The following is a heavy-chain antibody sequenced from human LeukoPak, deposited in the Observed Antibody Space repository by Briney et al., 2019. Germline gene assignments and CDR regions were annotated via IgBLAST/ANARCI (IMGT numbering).Heavy chain of an antibody. Sequence: GASVKVSCKASGYTFTSYWIHWVRQAPGQGLEWMGWINPNSGDTNNAQKFQGRVTMTRDTSISTAYMELDRLRSDDTAVYYCARAPLEGFDYWGQGTLVTVSS. CDR3: ARAPLEGFDY. CDR2: INPNSGDT. J-gene: IGHJ4*02. CDR1: GYTFTSYW. V-gene: IGHV1-2*02.